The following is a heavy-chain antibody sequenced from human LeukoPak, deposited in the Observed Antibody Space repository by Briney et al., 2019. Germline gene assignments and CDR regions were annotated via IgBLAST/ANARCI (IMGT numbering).Heavy chain of an antibody. CDR1: GGSISSYY. D-gene: IGHD3-3*01. J-gene: IGHJ4*02. V-gene: IGHV4-59*01. CDR2: IYYSGST. Sequence: SETLSLTCTVSGGSISSYYWSWIRQPPGKGLEWIGYIYYSGSTNYNPSLKSRVTISVDTSKNQFSLKLSSVTAADTAVYYCARAAWASYDFWSGHSYYFDYWGQGTLVTVSS. CDR3: ARAAWASYDFWSGHSYYFDY.